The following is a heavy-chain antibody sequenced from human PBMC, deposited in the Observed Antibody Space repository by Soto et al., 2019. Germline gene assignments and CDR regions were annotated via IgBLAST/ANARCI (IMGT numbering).Heavy chain of an antibody. CDR1: GGTFTTYA. D-gene: IGHD3-10*01. CDR2: ISPMFGAA. Sequence: QVQLVQSGAEMKKPGSSVKVSCQSSGGTFTTYAMNWVRQAPGQGPEWMGDISPMFGAANYAPKFQGRVTITADECTGTSYMQLSSLTSEDTALYFCAREVQVHTPAFVYWGQGTLVTVSS. CDR3: AREVQVHTPAFVY. V-gene: IGHV1-69*19. J-gene: IGHJ4*02.